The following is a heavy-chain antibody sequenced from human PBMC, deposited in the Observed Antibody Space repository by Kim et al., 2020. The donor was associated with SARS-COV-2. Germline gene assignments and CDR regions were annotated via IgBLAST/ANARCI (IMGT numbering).Heavy chain of an antibody. CDR3: AREELDSRGYRGDY. CDR1: GFNFDDYT. J-gene: IGHJ4*02. CDR2: IRNRRYGGTT. Sequence: GGSLRLSCTTSGFNFDDYTMSWFRQSPGEGLEWLGLIRNRRYGGTTAYDATVKGRFAISRDASKSVAYLQMNSLKTEDTAVYFCAREELDSRGYRGDYWGQGTLVIVSS. V-gene: IGHV3-49*03. D-gene: IGHD3-22*01.